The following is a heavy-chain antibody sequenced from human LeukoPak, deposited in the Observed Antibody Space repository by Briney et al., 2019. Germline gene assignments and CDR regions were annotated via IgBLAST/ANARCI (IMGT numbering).Heavy chain of an antibody. J-gene: IGHJ4*02. Sequence: PSGTLPLTCTVSGGSIRSSSYFWGWIGQPPGKALEGIGSILYSGSTYYNPSLNSRVTISIDKSKNQFSLRLSSVNAADTAVYYCARQMDTVTADYWGQGTLVTVSS. CDR2: ILYSGST. CDR1: GGSIRSSSYF. CDR3: ARQMDTVTADY. V-gene: IGHV4-39*01. D-gene: IGHD4-17*01.